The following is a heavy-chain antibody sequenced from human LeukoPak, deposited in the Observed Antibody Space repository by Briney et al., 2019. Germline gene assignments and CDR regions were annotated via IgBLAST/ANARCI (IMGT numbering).Heavy chain of an antibody. D-gene: IGHD6-19*01. V-gene: IGHV4-34*01. Sequence: PSETLSLTCAVYGGSFSGYYWSWIRQPPGKGLEWIGEINHSGSTNYNPSLKSRVTISVDTSKNQFSLKLSSVTAADTAVYYCARRVGSRSGWYGPIFSFDIWGQGTMVTVSS. CDR2: INHSGST. CDR3: ARRVGSRSGWYGPIFSFDI. J-gene: IGHJ3*02. CDR1: GGSFSGYY.